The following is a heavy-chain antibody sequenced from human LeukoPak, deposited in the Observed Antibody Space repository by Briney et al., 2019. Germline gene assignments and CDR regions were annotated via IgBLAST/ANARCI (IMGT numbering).Heavy chain of an antibody. CDR3: ARDFGGYGDTLGYFDL. J-gene: IGHJ4*02. CDR1: GFTFSSYT. D-gene: IGHD3-16*01. CDR2: ISSSSSYI. Sequence: GGSLRLSCAASGFTFSSYTMNWVRQAPGKGLEWVSSISSSSSYIYYADSMKGRFTISRDNAKHSLYLQMNSLRAEDTAVYYCARDFGGYGDTLGYFDLWGQGTLVTVSS. V-gene: IGHV3-21*01.